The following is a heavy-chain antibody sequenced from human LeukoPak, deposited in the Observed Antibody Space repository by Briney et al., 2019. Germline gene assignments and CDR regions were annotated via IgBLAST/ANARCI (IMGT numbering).Heavy chain of an antibody. Sequence: GGSLRLSCAASGFTFSSYAMSWVRQAPGKGLEWVSAISGSGGSTYYADSVKGRFTISRDNSKNTLYLQMNSPRAEDTAVYYCAKDARSSWSPYYFDYWGQGTLVTVSS. CDR3: AKDARSSWSPYYFDY. V-gene: IGHV3-23*01. J-gene: IGHJ4*02. D-gene: IGHD6-13*01. CDR1: GFTFSSYA. CDR2: ISGSGGST.